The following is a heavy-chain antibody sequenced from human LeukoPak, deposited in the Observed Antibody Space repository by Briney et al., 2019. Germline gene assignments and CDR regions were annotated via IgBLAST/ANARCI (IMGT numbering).Heavy chain of an antibody. CDR2: IIPIFGTA. V-gene: IGHV1-69*06. CDR3: ARAHTAMVWAVDY. J-gene: IGHJ4*02. D-gene: IGHD5-18*01. CDR1: GGTFSSYA. Sequence: ASVKVSCKASGGTFSSYAIGWVRQAPGQGLEWMGGIIPIFGTANYAQKFQGRVTITADKSTSTAYMELSSLRSEDTAVYYCARAHTAMVWAVDYWGQGTLVTVSS.